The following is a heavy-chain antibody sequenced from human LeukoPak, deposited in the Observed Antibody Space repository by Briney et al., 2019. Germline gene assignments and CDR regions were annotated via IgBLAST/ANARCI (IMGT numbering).Heavy chain of an antibody. CDR3: ARSAGRRYSSSWYETYYFDY. V-gene: IGHV5-51*01. CDR1: GYSFTSYW. CDR2: IYPGDSDT. J-gene: IGHJ4*02. Sequence: GESLKISCKGSGYSFTSYWVGWVRQMPGKGLEWMGIIYPGDSDTRYSPSFQGQVTISADKSISTAYLQWSSLKASDTAMYYCARSAGRRYSSSWYETYYFDYWGQGTLVTVPS. D-gene: IGHD6-13*01.